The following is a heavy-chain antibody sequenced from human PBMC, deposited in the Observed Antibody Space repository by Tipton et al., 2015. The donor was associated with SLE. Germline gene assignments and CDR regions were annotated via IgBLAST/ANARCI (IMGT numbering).Heavy chain of an antibody. V-gene: IGHV4-39*07. CDR2: FSYTGSS. CDR1: GGPIDSGDYY. D-gene: IGHD3-10*01. CDR3: ARAPRWGSGSYIYYYGMDV. Sequence: GLVKPSETLTLTCSVSGGPIDSGDYYWVWIRQPPGKGLEWIGSFSYTGSSHYNPSLETRVSVSGDASKNQFSLKLTSVTAADTAVYYCARAPRWGSGSYIYYYGMDVWGQGTTVTVSS. J-gene: IGHJ6*02.